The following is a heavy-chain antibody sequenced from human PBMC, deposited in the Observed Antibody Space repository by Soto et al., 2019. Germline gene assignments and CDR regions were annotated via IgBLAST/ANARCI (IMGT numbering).Heavy chain of an antibody. CDR3: VRDGYYTYRLCDTYFFDY. D-gene: IGHD2-8*01. CDR1: GFTFSDYS. CDR2: FSRTSGII. J-gene: IGHJ4*02. V-gene: IGHV3-48*02. Sequence: EVQLVESGGGLVQPGGSLRLSCAASGFTFSDYSMNWVRQAPGKGLEWVSYFSRTSGIIYYADSVKGRFTVSRDNAKNSLYLQMNNLRDEDTAVYYCVRDGYYTYRLCDTYFFDYWGQGTLVTVSS.